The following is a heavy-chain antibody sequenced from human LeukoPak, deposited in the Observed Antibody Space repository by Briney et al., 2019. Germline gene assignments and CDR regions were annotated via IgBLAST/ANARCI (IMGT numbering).Heavy chain of an antibody. CDR2: ISGSGGST. CDR1: GFTFSSYA. CDR3: AKGGEFGELNYFDY. J-gene: IGHJ4*02. Sequence: GGSLRLSCAASGFTFSSYAMSWVRQAPGKGLEWVSAISGSGGSTYFADSVKGRFTISKDNSKNTLYLQMSSLRAEDTAIYFCAKGGEFGELNYFDYWGQGTLVTVSS. D-gene: IGHD3-10*01. V-gene: IGHV3-23*01.